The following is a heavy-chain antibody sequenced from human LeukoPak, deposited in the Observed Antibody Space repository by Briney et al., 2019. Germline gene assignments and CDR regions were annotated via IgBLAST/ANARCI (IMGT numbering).Heavy chain of an antibody. CDR1: GFTFSSYA. CDR3: ARSRIVGATPFDY. Sequence: PGGSLRLSCAASGFTFSSYAMHWVRQAPGKGLEYVSAISSNGGSTYYANSVKGRFTISRDNSKNTLYLQVGSLRAEDMAVYYCARSRIVGATPFDYWGQGTLVTVSS. CDR2: ISSNGGST. V-gene: IGHV3-64*01. D-gene: IGHD1-26*01. J-gene: IGHJ4*02.